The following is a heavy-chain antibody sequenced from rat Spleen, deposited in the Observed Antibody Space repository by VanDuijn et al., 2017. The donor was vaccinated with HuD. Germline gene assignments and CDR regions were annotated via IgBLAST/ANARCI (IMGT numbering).Heavy chain of an antibody. D-gene: IGHD1-12*03. CDR1: GFTFSSYD. CDR2: ISPSGGST. V-gene: IGHV5-25*01. Sequence: EVQLVESGGALVQPGRSLKLSCAASGFTFSSYDMAWVRQAPTKGLEWVASISPSGGSTYYRDSTKGRFTVSRDNAKSTLYLQMDSLRSEDTATYYCARLYYDGYEYFDYWGQGVMVTVSS. CDR3: ARLYYDGYEYFDY. J-gene: IGHJ2*01.